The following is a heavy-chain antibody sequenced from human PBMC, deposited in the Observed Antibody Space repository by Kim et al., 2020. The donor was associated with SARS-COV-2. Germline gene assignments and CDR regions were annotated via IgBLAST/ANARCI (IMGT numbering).Heavy chain of an antibody. D-gene: IGHD3-22*01. Sequence: GGSLRLSCAASGFTFSSYAMSWVRQAPGKGLEWVSAISGSGGSTYYADSVKGRFTISRDNSKNTLYLQMNSLRAEDTAVYYCAKDMGYYYDSSGDAFDIWGQGTMVTVSS. V-gene: IGHV3-23*01. CDR3: AKDMGYYYDSSGDAFDI. CDR2: ISGSGGST. J-gene: IGHJ3*02. CDR1: GFTFSSYA.